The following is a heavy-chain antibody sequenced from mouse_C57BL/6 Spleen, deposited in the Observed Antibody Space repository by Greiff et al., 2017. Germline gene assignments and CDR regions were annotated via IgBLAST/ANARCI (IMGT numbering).Heavy chain of an antibody. V-gene: IGHV1-80*01. CDR3: ARGGGSYYFDY. Sequence: QVQLQQSGAELVKPGASVKISCKASGYAFSSYWMNWVKQRPGKGLEWIGQIYPGDGDTNYNGKFKGKATLTADKSYSTAYMQLSSLTSEDAAVYFCARGGGSYYFDYWGQGTTLTVSS. D-gene: IGHD1-1*01. CDR1: GYAFSSYW. J-gene: IGHJ2*01. CDR2: IYPGDGDT.